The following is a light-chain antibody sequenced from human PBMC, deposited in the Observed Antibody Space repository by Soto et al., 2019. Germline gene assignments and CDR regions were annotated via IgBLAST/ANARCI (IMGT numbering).Light chain of an antibody. J-gene: IGKJ4*01. CDR2: DAS. CDR3: QSNYCWTLC. V-gene: IGKV3-15*01. Sequence: TLSVSPGERATLSCRASQTVSNNLAWYQQKPGQSPRLLIYDASTRATGIPARFSGSGSVTEFTLTISSLQSEDFAVYYCQSNYCWTLCFGGGSKV. CDR1: QTVSNN.